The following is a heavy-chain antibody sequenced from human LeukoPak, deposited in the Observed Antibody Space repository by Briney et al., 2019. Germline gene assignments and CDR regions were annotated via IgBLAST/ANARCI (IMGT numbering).Heavy chain of an antibody. Sequence: GGSLRLSCAASGFTFSSYAMSWVRQAPGKGLEWVAVIWYDGSNKYYADSVKGRFTISRDNSKNTLYLQMNSLRAEDTAVYYCARDSQYYYDSSGLDYWGQGTLVTVSS. CDR2: IWYDGSNK. CDR1: GFTFSSYA. J-gene: IGHJ4*02. CDR3: ARDSQYYYDSSGLDY. D-gene: IGHD3-22*01. V-gene: IGHV3-33*08.